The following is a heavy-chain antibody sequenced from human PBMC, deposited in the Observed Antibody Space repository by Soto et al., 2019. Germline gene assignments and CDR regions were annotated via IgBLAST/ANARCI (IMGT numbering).Heavy chain of an antibody. J-gene: IGHJ4*02. D-gene: IGHD2-15*01. CDR3: ARGPVAAIDY. V-gene: IGHV3-48*01. CDR1: GFTFSSYS. CDR2: ITSSSSAI. Sequence: EVQLVESGGGLVQAGGSLRLSCAASGFTFSSYSMNWVRQAPGKGLEWVSHITSSSSAIYYADSVKGRFTISRDNAKNALYLQMNGLRAGDTAVYYCARGPVAAIDYWGQGILVTVSS.